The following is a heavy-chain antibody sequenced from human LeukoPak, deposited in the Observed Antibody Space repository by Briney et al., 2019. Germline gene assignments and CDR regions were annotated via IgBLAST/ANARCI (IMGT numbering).Heavy chain of an antibody. CDR2: IYHSGST. J-gene: IGHJ6*03. D-gene: IGHD6-19*01. CDR3: ARAGSSGWPYYYYYMDV. V-gene: IGHV4-4*02. Sequence: SETLSLTCAVSGGSIISTNWWSWVRQPPGKGLEWIGEIYHSGSTNYNPSLKSRVTISVDTSKNQFSLKLSSVTAADTAVYYCARAGSSGWPYYYYYMDVWGKGTTVTVSS. CDR1: GGSIISTNW.